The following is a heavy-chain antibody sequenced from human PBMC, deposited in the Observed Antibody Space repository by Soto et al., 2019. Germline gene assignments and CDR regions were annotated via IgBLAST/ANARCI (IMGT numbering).Heavy chain of an antibody. CDR3: ARDPSHSYYTLFYYFDY. D-gene: IGHD1-26*01. Sequence: EVQLLESGGGLVQPGGSLRLSCAASGFTFSTYAMSWVRQAPGKGLEWVSAISGSGSNTYYADSVKGRFTISRDDSKSTLYLQMNSLRAEDTAVYYCARDPSHSYYTLFYYFDYWGQGNLVTVSS. V-gene: IGHV3-23*01. CDR2: ISGSGSNT. CDR1: GFTFSTYA. J-gene: IGHJ4*02.